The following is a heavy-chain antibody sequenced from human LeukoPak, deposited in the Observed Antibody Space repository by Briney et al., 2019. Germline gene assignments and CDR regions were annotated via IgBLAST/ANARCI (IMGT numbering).Heavy chain of an antibody. D-gene: IGHD2-2*01. Sequence: SVKVSCKASGGTFSSYAISWVRQAPGQGLEWMGGIIPIFGTANYAQKFQGRVTITTDESTSTAYMELSSLRSEDTAVYYCAREDYCSSTSCYNWFDPWGQGTLVTVSS. V-gene: IGHV1-69*05. J-gene: IGHJ5*02. CDR2: IIPIFGTA. CDR3: AREDYCSSTSCYNWFDP. CDR1: GGTFSSYA.